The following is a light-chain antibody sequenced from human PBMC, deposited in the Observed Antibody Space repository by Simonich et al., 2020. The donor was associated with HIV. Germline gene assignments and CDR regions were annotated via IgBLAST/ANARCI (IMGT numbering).Light chain of an antibody. J-gene: IGKJ1*01. Sequence: DIVMTQSPDSLAVSLGERATINCKSSRSVLYSSNSKNYLAWYQQKPGQPPKLLIYWAATREAGVPDRFSGSGSGTNFTLTISSLQAEDVEVYYCQQYYSTPPWTFGQGTKVEIK. CDR3: QQYYSTPPWT. CDR1: RSVLYSSNSKNY. CDR2: WAA. V-gene: IGKV4-1*01.